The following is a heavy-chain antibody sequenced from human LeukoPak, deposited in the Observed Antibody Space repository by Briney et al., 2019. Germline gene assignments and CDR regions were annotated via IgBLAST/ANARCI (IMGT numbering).Heavy chain of an antibody. J-gene: IGHJ4*02. CDR2: ISSSSSYI. Sequence: GGSLRLSCAASGFTFSSYSMNWVRQAPGKGLEWVSSISSSSSYIYYADSVKGRFTISRDNAKSSLYLQMNSLEAEDTAVYYCARDRSSSWFFDYWGQGTLVTVSS. CDR3: ARDRSSSWFFDY. V-gene: IGHV3-21*01. D-gene: IGHD6-13*01. CDR1: GFTFSSYS.